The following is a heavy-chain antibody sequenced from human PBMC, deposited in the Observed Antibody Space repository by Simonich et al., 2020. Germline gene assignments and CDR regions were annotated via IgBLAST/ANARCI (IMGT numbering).Heavy chain of an antibody. J-gene: IGHJ3*02. CDR1: GYTFTSYG. CDR2: VSAYNGNT. V-gene: IGHV1-18*01. Sequence: QVQLVQSGAEVKKPGASVKVPCKASGYTFTSYGIDWVRQAPGQGLEWMGWVSAYNGNTNYAQKLQGRGTMTTDTSTSTAYMELRRLRSDDTAVYYCARSTTGTTAFDIWGQGTMVTVSS. CDR3: ARSTTGTTAFDI. D-gene: IGHD1-1*01.